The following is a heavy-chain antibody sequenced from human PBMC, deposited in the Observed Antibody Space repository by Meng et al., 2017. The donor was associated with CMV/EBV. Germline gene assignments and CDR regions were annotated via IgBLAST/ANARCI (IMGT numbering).Heavy chain of an antibody. CDR3: ARGLRGPSLVRGVTHDAFDI. CDR1: GFTFSSYG. Sequence: GGSLRLSCAASGFTFSSYGMHWVRQAPGKGLEWVAFIRYDGSNEYYADSVKGRFTISRDNSKNTLYLQMNSLRAEDTAVYYCARGLRGPSLVRGVTHDAFDIWGQGTMVTVSS. J-gene: IGHJ3*02. V-gene: IGHV3-30*02. D-gene: IGHD3-10*01. CDR2: IRYDGSNE.